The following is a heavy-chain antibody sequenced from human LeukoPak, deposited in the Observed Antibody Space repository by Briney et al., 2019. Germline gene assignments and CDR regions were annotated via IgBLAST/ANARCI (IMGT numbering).Heavy chain of an antibody. Sequence: GSLRLSCAASGFTFDDYTMHWVRQAPGKGLEWVSLISWDGGSTYYADSVKGRFTISRDNSKNSLYLQMNSLRTEGTALYYCARAAAGSLYYYYMDVWGKGTTVTISS. CDR3: ARAAAGSLYYYYMDV. V-gene: IGHV3-43*01. CDR2: ISWDGGST. CDR1: GFTFDDYT. D-gene: IGHD6-13*01. J-gene: IGHJ6*03.